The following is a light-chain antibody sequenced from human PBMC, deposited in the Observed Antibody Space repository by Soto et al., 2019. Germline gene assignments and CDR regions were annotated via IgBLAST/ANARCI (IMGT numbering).Light chain of an antibody. CDR3: QQYSNWPRT. V-gene: IGKV3-15*01. J-gene: IGKJ1*01. CDR2: AAS. Sequence: VLTQFPSTLSVSPGERATLSCRASQSVRSNLAWYQQKPGQAPRLLIFAASTRATVIPARFRGSGSGTEFTLTISDLQSEDFAVYYCQQYSNWPRTFGQGTKV. CDR1: QSVRSN.